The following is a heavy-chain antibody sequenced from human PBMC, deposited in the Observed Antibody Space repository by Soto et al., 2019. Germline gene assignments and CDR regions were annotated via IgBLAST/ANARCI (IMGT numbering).Heavy chain of an antibody. CDR3: ASGYSSGWYSRYYYDGMDV. D-gene: IGHD6-19*01. CDR2: IYYSGST. CDR1: GGSISSCVYY. J-gene: IGHJ6*02. V-gene: IGHV4-31*03. Sequence: QVQLQESGPGLVKPSQTLSLTCTVSGGSISSCVYYWIWLRQHPGKGLEWIRYIYYSGSTYYNPSLKSRVTISVDTSKNQFYLQLSSVTAADTAVYYGASGYSSGWYSRYYYDGMDVWGQGTTVTVSS.